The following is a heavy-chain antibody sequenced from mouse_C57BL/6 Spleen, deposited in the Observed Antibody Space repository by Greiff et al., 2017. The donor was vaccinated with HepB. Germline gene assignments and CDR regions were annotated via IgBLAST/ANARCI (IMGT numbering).Heavy chain of an antibody. CDR1: GYTFTDYN. D-gene: IGHD4-1*01. J-gene: IGHJ1*03. CDR2: INPNNGGT. V-gene: IGHV1-18*01. CDR3: ARGAYTGTEGYFDV. Sequence: EVQLQQSGPELVKPGASVKIPCKASGYTFTDYNMDWVKQSHGKSLEWIGDINPNNGGTIYNQKFKGKATLTVDKSSSTAYMELRSLTSEDTAVYYCARGAYTGTEGYFDVWGTGTTVTVSS.